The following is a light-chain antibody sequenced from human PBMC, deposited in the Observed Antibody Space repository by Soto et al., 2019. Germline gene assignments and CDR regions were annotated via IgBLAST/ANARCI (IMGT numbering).Light chain of an antibody. CDR1: QTISSR. V-gene: IGKV1-5*01. CDR2: DAS. CDR3: QHYNSYSEA. Sequence: DIQMTQSPSTLSASVGDRVTLTCMASQTISSRLAWYQQIPGKAPKLLIYDASNLESGVPSRFSGSGSGTEFTLTISSLQPDDFATYYCQHYNSYSEAFGQGTKVDIK. J-gene: IGKJ1*01.